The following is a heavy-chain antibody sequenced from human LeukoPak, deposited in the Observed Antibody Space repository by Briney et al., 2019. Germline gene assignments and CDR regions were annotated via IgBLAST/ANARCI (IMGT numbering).Heavy chain of an antibody. Sequence: ASVKVSCKASGGTFSSYAISWVRQAPGQGLEWMGGIIPIFGTANYAQKFQGRVTITADKSTSTAYMELSRLRSDDTAVYYCARDLLRVLIAARPGVLRFWGQGTLVTVSS. D-gene: IGHD6-6*01. V-gene: IGHV1-69*06. J-gene: IGHJ4*02. CDR2: IIPIFGTA. CDR3: ARDLLRVLIAARPGVLRF. CDR1: GGTFSSYA.